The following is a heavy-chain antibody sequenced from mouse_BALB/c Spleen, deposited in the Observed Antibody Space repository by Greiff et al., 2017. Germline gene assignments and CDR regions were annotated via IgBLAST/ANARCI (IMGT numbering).Heavy chain of an antibody. CDR1: GFNIKDTY. CDR2: IDPANGNT. D-gene: IGHD1-1*01. CDR3: ASTYYGSSSLDY. Sequence: VQLQQSGAELVKPGASVKLSCTASGFNIKDTYMHWVKQRPEQGLEWIGRIDPANGNTKYDPKFQGKATITADTSSNTAYLQLSSLTSEDTAVYYCASTYYGSSSLDYWGQGTTLTVSS. V-gene: IGHV14-3*02. J-gene: IGHJ2*01.